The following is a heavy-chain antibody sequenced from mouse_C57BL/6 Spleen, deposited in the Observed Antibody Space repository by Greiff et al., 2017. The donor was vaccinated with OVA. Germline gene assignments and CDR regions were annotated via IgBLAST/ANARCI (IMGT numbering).Heavy chain of an antibody. CDR3: ARRGLRGTWFAY. CDR2: IDPSDSYT. CDR1: GYTFPSYW. D-gene: IGHD2-4*01. J-gene: IGHJ3*01. Sequence: VQLQQPGAELVKPGASVKLSCKASGYTFPSYWMQWVKQRPGQGLEWIGEIDPSDSYTNYNQKFKGKATLTVDTSSSTAYMQLSSLTSEDSAVYYCARRGLRGTWFAYWGQGTLVTVSA. V-gene: IGHV1-50*01.